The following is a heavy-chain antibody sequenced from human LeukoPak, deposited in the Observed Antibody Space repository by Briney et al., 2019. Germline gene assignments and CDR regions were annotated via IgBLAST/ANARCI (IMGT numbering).Heavy chain of an antibody. CDR2: ISGNGNTI. CDR3: AREKDIVATVPDY. CDR1: GFTFSSYT. Sequence: PGGSLRLSCAASGFTFSSYTMNWIRQAPGKGLEWVSYISGNGNTIYYADSVKGRFTISRDNAKNSLYLQMNSLRAEDTAVYYCAREKDIVATVPDYWGQGTLVTVSA. V-gene: IGHV3-48*04. D-gene: IGHD5-12*01. J-gene: IGHJ4*02.